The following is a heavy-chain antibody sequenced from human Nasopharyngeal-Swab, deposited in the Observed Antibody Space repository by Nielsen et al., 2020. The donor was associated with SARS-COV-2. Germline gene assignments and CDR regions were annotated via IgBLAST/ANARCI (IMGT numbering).Heavy chain of an antibody. D-gene: IGHD6-19*01. V-gene: IGHV3-9*01. Sequence: SLKISCAASGFTFDDYAMHWVRQAPGKGLEWVSGISWNSGSIGYADSVKGRFTISRDNAKNSLYLQMNSLRAEDTALYYCAKAPSIAVADLYGMDVWGQGTTVTVFS. CDR2: ISWNSGSI. J-gene: IGHJ6*02. CDR1: GFTFDDYA. CDR3: AKAPSIAVADLYGMDV.